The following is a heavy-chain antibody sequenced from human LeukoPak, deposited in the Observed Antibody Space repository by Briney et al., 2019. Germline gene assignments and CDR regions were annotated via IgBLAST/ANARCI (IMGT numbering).Heavy chain of an antibody. D-gene: IGHD5-18*01. J-gene: IGHJ4*02. Sequence: GGSLRLSCAASGFTFSSYAMHWVRQAPGKGLEWVAVISYDGSNKYYADSVKGRFTISRDNSKNTLYLQMNSLRAEDTAVYYCAVGPVDTAMVLDHWGQGTLVTVSS. V-gene: IGHV3-30-3*01. CDR2: ISYDGSNK. CDR1: GFTFSSYA. CDR3: AVGPVDTAMVLDH.